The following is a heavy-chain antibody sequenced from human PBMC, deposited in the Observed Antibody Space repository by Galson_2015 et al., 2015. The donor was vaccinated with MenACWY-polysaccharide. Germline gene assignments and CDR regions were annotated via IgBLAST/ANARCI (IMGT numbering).Heavy chain of an antibody. CDR2: ISYDGSNE. V-gene: IGHV3-30*18. CDR3: AKDRPLRGPVHYYYCMGV. CDR1: GFIFSDYG. D-gene: IGHD6-6*01. Sequence: SLRLSCAVSGFIFSDYGMHWVRQAPGKGLEWVAVISYDGSNEYYADSVKGRFTISRDNSRNTLSVQMNSLRPEDTAVYYWAKDRPLRGPVHYYYCMGVWGQGTTVTVSS. J-gene: IGHJ6*02.